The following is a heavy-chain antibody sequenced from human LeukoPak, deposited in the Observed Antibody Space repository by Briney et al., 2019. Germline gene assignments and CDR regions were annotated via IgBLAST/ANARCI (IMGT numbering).Heavy chain of an antibody. CDR1: GGSISSGGYY. J-gene: IGHJ4*02. V-gene: IGHV4-31*03. CDR2: IYYSGST. D-gene: IGHD1-26*01. Sequence: SETLSLTCTVSGGSISSGGYYWSWIRQHPGKGLEWIGYIYYSGSTYYNPSLKGRFTISVDTSKNQFSLKLSSVTAADTAVYYCARASTEPGPGDYWGQGTLVTVSS. CDR3: ARASTEPGPGDY.